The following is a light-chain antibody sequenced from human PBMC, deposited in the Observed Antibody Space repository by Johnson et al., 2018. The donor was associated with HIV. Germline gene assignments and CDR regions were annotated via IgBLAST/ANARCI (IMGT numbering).Light chain of an antibody. Sequence: QSVLTQPPSVSAAPGQKVTISCTGSSSNIGAGYDVHWYQQFPGTAPKLLIYGNDNRPSGVPDRFSGSKSGTSATLGITGLQPADEADYYCGTWDSSLRTAFLGTGTKVTVL. CDR2: GND. CDR1: SSNIGAGYD. V-gene: IGLV1-40*01. CDR3: GTWDSSLRTAF. J-gene: IGLJ1*01.